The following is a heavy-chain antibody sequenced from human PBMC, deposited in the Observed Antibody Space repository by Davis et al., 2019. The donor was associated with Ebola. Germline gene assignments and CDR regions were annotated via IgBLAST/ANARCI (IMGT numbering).Heavy chain of an antibody. CDR3: ARPSYPPK. D-gene: IGHD2-2*01. Sequence: SETLSPTCTVPGGSVSSGGHYWSWIRQPPGKGLEWLAYIYYSGSTHYNPSLKSRATISVDTSRNQFSLRLSSVTAADTAVYYCARPSYPPKWGQGTLVTVSS. CDR1: GGSVSSGGHY. V-gene: IGHV4-61*08. CDR2: IYYSGST. J-gene: IGHJ4*02.